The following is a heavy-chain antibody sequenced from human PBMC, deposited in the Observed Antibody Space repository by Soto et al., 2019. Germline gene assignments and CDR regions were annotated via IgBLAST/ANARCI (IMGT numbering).Heavy chain of an antibody. J-gene: IGHJ4*02. Sequence: PGGSLRLSCAASGFTFSNYYMSWIRQAPGKGLEWISYISGSGSTIHYAESVKGRFTISRDNAKKSVHLQMNSLRAEDTAVYYCARAATFGGVIVTDYWGQGTLVTVSS. CDR2: ISGSGSTI. CDR1: GFTFSNYY. CDR3: ARAATFGGVIVTDY. D-gene: IGHD3-16*02. V-gene: IGHV3-11*04.